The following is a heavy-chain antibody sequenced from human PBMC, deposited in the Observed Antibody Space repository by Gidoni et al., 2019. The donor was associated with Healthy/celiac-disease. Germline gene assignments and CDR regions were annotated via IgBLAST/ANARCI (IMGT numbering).Heavy chain of an antibody. V-gene: IGHV2-26*01. J-gene: IGHJ3*02. CDR3: ARILRARSALQFAFDI. CDR1: GFSLSNARMG. Sequence: QVTLKESGPVLVKPTETLTLTCTVSGFSLSNARMGVSWIRQPPGKALEWLSHIFSNDEKSYSTSLKSRLTISKDTSKSQVVLTMTNMDPVDTATYYCARILRARSALQFAFDIWGQGTMVTVSS. CDR2: IFSNDEK.